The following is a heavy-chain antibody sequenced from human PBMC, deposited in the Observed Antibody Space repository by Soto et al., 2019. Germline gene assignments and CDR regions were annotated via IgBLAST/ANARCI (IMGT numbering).Heavy chain of an antibody. CDR2: ISYDGSNT. CDR1: GFPVSTYS. J-gene: IGHJ4*02. D-gene: IGHD4-17*01. V-gene: IGHV3-30-3*01. CDR3: ARRPVTYYFDY. Sequence: RLSCAASGFPVSTYSMHWVRQAPGKGLECVALISYDGSNTYYADSVKGRFTISRDNSKNTLSLRMDSLRADDTAVYFCARRPVTYYFDYWGQGTLVTVSS.